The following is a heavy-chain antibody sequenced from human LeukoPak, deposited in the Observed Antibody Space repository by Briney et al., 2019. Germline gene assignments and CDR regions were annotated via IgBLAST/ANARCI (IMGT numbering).Heavy chain of an antibody. D-gene: IGHD5-24*01. V-gene: IGHV3-48*01. CDR3: ARAPNREGPHFGY. CDR2: ISSSSSTI. Sequence: GGSLRLSCAASGFTFSSYSMNWVRQAPGKGLEWVSYISSSSSTIYYADSVKGRFTISRDNAKNSLYLQMNSLRAEDTAVYYCARAPNREGPHFGYWGQGTLVTVSS. CDR1: GFTFSSYS. J-gene: IGHJ4*02.